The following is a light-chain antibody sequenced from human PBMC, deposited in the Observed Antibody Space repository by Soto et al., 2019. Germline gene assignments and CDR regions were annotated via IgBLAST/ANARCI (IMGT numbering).Light chain of an antibody. CDR3: QQSYSTPPT. J-gene: IGKJ4*02. V-gene: IGKV1-39*01. CDR2: AAS. CDR1: QSIRSY. Sequence: DIQMTQSPSSLSASVGDRVTITCRASQSIRSYLNWYQQKPGKAPKLLIYAASSLQSGVPSRFSGRGSGTDFTLSISSLHPEDFATYYCQQSYSTPPTFGGGAKVEIK.